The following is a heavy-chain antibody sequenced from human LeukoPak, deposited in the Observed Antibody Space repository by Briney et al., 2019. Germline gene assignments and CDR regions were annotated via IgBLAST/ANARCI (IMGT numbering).Heavy chain of an antibody. D-gene: IGHD3-3*01. CDR2: IYYNGST. CDR3: VEANGYYGFWSGYYTRRSHYYYMDV. V-gene: IGHV4-39*07. CDR1: GGSISSSSYY. Sequence: SETLSLTCTVSGGSISSSSYYWGWIRQPPGKGLEWIGSIYYNGSTYYNPSLKSRVTISVDTSKNQFSLKLRSVTAADTAVYYCVEANGYYGFWSGYYTRRSHYYYMDVWGKGTTVTVSS. J-gene: IGHJ6*03.